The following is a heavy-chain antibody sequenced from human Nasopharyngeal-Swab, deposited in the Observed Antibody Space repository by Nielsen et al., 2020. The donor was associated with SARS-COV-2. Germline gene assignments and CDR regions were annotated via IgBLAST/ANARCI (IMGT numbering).Heavy chain of an antibody. J-gene: IGHJ6*02. CDR1: GFTFSSNE. CDR3: ARDMLSYRVYYYYGMDV. Sequence: GGSLRLSCAASGFTFSSNEMNWVRQAPGKGLEWVSYISSSGSTIYYADSVKGRFTISRDNAKNSLYLQMNSLRAEDTAVYYCARDMLSYRVYYYYGMDVWGQGTTVTVSS. D-gene: IGHD2-8*01. V-gene: IGHV3-48*03. CDR2: ISSSGSTI.